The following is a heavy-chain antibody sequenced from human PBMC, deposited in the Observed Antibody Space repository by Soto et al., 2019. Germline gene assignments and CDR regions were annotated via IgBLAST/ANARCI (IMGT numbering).Heavy chain of an antibody. D-gene: IGHD2-2*02. CDR2: VNPDGSTT. V-gene: IGHV3-74*01. Sequence: EVQLVESGGGLVQPGGSLRLSCAASKFSFSGYWMHWVRQAPGKGLMWVSSVNPDGSTTTYADSVKGRFTISRDNAKNTVFLQMNSLRAHDTTVNYCTNVAIRSCDWLEPWGQGTLVTVSS. CDR3: TNVAIRSCDWLEP. CDR1: KFSFSGYW. J-gene: IGHJ5*02.